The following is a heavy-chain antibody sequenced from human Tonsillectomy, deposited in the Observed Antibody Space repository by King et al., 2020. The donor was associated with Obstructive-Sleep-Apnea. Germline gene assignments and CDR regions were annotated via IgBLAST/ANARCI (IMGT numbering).Heavy chain of an antibody. CDR3: VSTLIADAFDV. CDR2: ISGLSSYI. V-gene: IGHV3-21*01. CDR1: GLTFTNYY. J-gene: IGHJ3*01. Sequence: VQLVESGGGLVKPGGSLRLSCAASGLTFTNYYMNWVRQAPGKGLEWVSSISGLSSYIYYADAMKGRFTISRDNAKNSVHLQMNSLRAEDSAVYYCVSTLIADAFDVWGQGIMVTVSS. D-gene: IGHD3-16*02.